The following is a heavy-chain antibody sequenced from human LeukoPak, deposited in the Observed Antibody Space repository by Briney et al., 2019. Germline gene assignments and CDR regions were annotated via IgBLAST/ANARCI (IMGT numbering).Heavy chain of an antibody. CDR1: GFTFSSYA. V-gene: IGHV3-21*04. Sequence: GGSLRPSCAASGFTFSSYAMSWVRQAPGKGLEWVSSISYTGTYIYFADSVKGRFTISRDNAQNSLYLQMNSLRAEDTAIYYCVRDRGTYRPIDYWGQGTLVTVSS. D-gene: IGHD1-26*01. J-gene: IGHJ4*02. CDR3: VRDRGTYRPIDY. CDR2: ISYTGTYI.